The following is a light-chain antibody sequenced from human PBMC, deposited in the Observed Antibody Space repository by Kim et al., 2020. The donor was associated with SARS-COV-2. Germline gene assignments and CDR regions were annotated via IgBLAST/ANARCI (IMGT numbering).Light chain of an antibody. V-gene: IGLV1-51*01. CDR1: SSNIGNDY. CDR3: GTWDSSLSAWV. CDR2: DNN. Sequence: QSVLTQPPSVSAAPGQKVTISCSGSSSNIGNDYVSWYQQVPGTAPKLLIYDNNKRPSGIPDRFFGSKSGTSATLGIPGLQTGDEAVYYCGTWDSSLSAWVFGGGTQLTVL. J-gene: IGLJ3*02.